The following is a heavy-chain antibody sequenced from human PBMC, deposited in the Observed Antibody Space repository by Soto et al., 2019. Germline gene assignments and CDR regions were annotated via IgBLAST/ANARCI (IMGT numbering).Heavy chain of an antibody. CDR3: ARELRFEGIAEAGAWSVGWFAP. Sequence: SETLSLTCAVYGASFSGYYWSWVRQPPGKGLEWIGEIDHSGSTNYNPSLKSRLTISVDTSKNQFSLKLTSVTAADTAVYYCARELRFEGIAEAGAWSVGWFAPWSQGTLVTVSS. J-gene: IGHJ5*02. CDR1: GASFSGYY. D-gene: IGHD6-13*01. V-gene: IGHV4-34*01. CDR2: IDHSGST.